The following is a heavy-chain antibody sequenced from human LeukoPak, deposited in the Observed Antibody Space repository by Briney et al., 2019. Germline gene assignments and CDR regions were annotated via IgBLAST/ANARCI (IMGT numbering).Heavy chain of an antibody. CDR2: ISSSSSYI. CDR3: ARDPRDGYNYYRY. J-gene: IGHJ4*02. V-gene: IGHV3-21*01. CDR1: GFTFSSYS. Sequence: GGSLRLSCAASGFTFSSYSMNWVRQAPGKGLEWVSSISSSSSYIYYADSVKGRFTISRDNAKNSLYLQMNSLRAEDTAVYYCARDPRDGYNYYRYWGQGTLVTVSS. D-gene: IGHD5-24*01.